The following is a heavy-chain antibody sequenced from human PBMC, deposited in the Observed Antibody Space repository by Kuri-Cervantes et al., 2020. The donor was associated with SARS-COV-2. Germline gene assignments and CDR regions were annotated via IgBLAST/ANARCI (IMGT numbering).Heavy chain of an antibody. CDR2: ISSSGGSYV. CDR1: GFTFSDYY. V-gene: IGHV3-11*03. D-gene: IGHD2-15*01. J-gene: IGHJ6*02. CDR3: ARQGYCSGGSCYSGGMDV. Sequence: GESLKISCAASGFTFSDYYMSWIRQAPGKGLEWVSYISSSGGSYVQYADTVKGRFTISRDNAKKSLYLEMNSLRAEDTAVYYSARQGYCSGGSCYSGGMDVWGQGTTVTVSS.